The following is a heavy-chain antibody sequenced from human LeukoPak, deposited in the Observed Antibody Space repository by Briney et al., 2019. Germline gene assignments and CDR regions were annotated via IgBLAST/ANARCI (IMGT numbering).Heavy chain of an antibody. V-gene: IGHV3-30-3*01. CDR1: GFTFSSYA. J-gene: IGHJ6*02. CDR3: GRVWSGYYPYYYYYGMDV. D-gene: IGHD3/OR15-3a*01. Sequence: PGGSLRLSCAASGFTFSSYAMHWVRQAPGKGLEWVAVISYDGSNKYYADSVKGRFTISRDNSKNTLYLQMNSLRAEDTAVYYCGRVWSGYYPYYYYYGMDVWGQGTTVTVSS. CDR2: ISYDGSNK.